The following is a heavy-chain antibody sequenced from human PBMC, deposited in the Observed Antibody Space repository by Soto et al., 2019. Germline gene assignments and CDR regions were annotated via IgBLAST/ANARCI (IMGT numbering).Heavy chain of an antibody. J-gene: IGHJ4*02. Sequence: GESLKISCAASGFTFSSYAMSWVRQAPGKGLEWVSAISGSGGSTYYADSVKGRFTISRDNSKNTLYLQMNSLRAEDTAVYYCAKEGSYYYDSSGYYYWGQGTLVTVSS. CDR3: AKEGSYYYDSSGYYY. CDR2: ISGSGGST. CDR1: GFTFSSYA. D-gene: IGHD3-22*01. V-gene: IGHV3-23*01.